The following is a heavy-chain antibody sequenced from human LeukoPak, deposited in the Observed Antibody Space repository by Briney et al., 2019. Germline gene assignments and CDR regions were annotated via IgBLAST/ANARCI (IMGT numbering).Heavy chain of an antibody. D-gene: IGHD3-10*01. V-gene: IGHV4-4*07. J-gene: IGHJ4*02. Sequence: PSETLSLTCTVSGGSISSYYCSWIRQSAGKGLEWIGRIYTYTNGSTNYNPSLKSLVTMSVDTSKNQFSLKLSSVAAADTAVCYCARGLDYYGSGSYYITPYYFDYWGQGTLVTVSS. CDR1: GGSISSYY. CDR3: ARGLDYYGSGSYYITPYYFDY. CDR2: IYTYTNGST.